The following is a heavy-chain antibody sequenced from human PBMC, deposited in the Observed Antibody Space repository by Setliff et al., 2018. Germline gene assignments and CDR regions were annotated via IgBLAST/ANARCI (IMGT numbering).Heavy chain of an antibody. CDR1: GDSISRSTYY. Sequence: SETLSLTCTVSGDSISRSTYYWGGLRQSPGKGLVWIGTVDHSGNTFYNPSRKSRVTISVDTSKTRFSQKLASVSAADTAVYYCARQPYSTTYYYDLKFYYYMDFWGKGTTVTVSS. V-gene: IGHV4-39*01. CDR3: ARQPYSTTYYYDLKFYYYMDF. D-gene: IGHD3-22*01. J-gene: IGHJ6*03. CDR2: VDHSGNT.